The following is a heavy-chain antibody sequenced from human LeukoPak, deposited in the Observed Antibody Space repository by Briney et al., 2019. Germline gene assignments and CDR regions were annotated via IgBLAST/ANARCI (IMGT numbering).Heavy chain of an antibody. CDR3: AKDLGRVNYYYGMDV. J-gene: IGHJ6*02. CDR2: ISYEGSNK. V-gene: IGHV3-30*18. Sequence: GRSLRLSCAASGVTFSSYGIHWVRQAPGKGLEWVALISYEGSNKYYADSVKGRFTISRDNSKNTLYLQMNSLRPEDTAVYYCAKDLGRVNYYYGMDVWGQGTTVTVSS. D-gene: IGHD4-11*01. CDR1: GVTFSSYG.